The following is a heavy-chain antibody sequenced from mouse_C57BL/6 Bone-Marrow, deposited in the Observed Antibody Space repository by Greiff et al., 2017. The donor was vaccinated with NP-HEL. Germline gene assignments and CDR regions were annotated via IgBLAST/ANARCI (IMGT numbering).Heavy chain of an antibody. CDR1: GYAFTNYL. V-gene: IGHV1-54*01. D-gene: IGHD1-1*01. CDR2: INPGSGGT. J-gene: IGHJ2*01. Sequence: QVQLQQSGAELVRPGTSVKVSCKASGYAFTNYLIEWVKQRPGQGLEWIGVINPGSGGTNYNEKFKGKATLTADKSSSTAYMQLSSLTSEDSAVYVCARGRTVVAPYFDYWGQGTTLTVSS. CDR3: ARGRTVVAPYFDY.